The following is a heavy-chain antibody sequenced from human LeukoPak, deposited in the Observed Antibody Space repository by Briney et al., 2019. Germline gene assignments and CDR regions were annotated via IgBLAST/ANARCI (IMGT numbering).Heavy chain of an antibody. CDR3: AREANSYYYGSGSXFYFXX. Sequence: GGSLRLSCAASGFTVSTNYMTWVRQAPGKGLEWVSVIYSGGSTYYADSVKGRFTISRDNSKNTLYLQMNSLRPEDTAVYYCAREANSYYYGSGSXFYFXXXGQGTLVT. V-gene: IGHV3-66*02. CDR1: GFTVSTNY. J-gene: IGHJ4*02. D-gene: IGHD3-10*01. CDR2: IYSGGST.